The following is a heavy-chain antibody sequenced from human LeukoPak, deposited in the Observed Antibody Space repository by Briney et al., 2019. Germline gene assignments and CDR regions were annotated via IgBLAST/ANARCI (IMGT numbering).Heavy chain of an antibody. D-gene: IGHD2-15*01. CDR1: GGSFSGYY. CDR3: ARALEGGTRFDP. V-gene: IGHV4-30-2*01. CDR2: IYHSGST. Sequence: SETLSLTCAVYGGSFSGYYWSWIRQPPGKGLEWIGYIYHSGSTYYNPSLKSRVTISVDRSKNQFSLKLSSVTAADTAVYYCARALEGGTRFDPWGQGTLVTVSS. J-gene: IGHJ5*02.